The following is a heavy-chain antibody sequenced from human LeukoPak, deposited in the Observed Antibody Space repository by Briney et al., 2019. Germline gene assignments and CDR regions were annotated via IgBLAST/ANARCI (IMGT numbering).Heavy chain of an antibody. V-gene: IGHV1-46*01. Sequence: ASVKVSCKASGYIFTSYYMHRVRRAPGQGLEWMGIIDPRVGSTRYAQKFQDTVTMTRYPSTSTVYMELSSLRSEDTDVYYCARGGPVGNYDSSAYYLHWGQGTLVTVSS. CDR3: ARGGPVGNYDSSAYYLH. CDR2: IDPRVGST. D-gene: IGHD3-22*01. J-gene: IGHJ4*02. CDR1: GYIFTSYY.